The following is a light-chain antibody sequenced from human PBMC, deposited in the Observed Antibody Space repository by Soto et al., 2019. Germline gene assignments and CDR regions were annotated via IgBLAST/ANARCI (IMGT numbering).Light chain of an antibody. J-gene: IGKJ1*01. CDR1: QRISSW. Sequence: DIQLTQSPSTLSATAGDRVTITCRASQRISSWLAWYQHKPGKAPKLLIYDASNLDSGVPSRFSGSGSGTEFSLTISILQPDDCATYYCQQYENSWTFGQGTKVDI. V-gene: IGKV1-5*01. CDR3: QQYENSWT. CDR2: DAS.